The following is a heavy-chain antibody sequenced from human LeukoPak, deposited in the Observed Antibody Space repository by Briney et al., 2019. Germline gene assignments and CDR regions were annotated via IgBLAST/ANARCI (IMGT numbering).Heavy chain of an antibody. CDR3: ARDLANYYDSSGYDAFDI. CDR1: GFTFSSYS. V-gene: IGHV3-21*04. CDR2: ISSSSSYI. Sequence: GGSLRLSCAASGFTFSSYSMNWVRQAPGKGLEWVSSISSSSSYIYYADSVKGRFTISRDNAKNSLYLQMNSLRAEDTAVYYCARDLANYYDSSGYDAFDIWGQGTMVTVSS. D-gene: IGHD3-22*01. J-gene: IGHJ3*02.